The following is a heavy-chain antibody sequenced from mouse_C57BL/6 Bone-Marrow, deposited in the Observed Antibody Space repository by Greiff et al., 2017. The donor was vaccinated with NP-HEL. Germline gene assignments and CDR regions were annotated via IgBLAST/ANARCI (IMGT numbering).Heavy chain of an antibody. CDR1: GYTFTSYG. Sequence: QVQLQQSGAELARPGASVKLSCKASGYTFTSYGISWVKQRTGQGLEWIGEIYPRSGNTYYNEKFKGKATLTADNSSSTAYMELRSLTSEDSAVYFCAREGYYYGSSYVGYFDYWGQGTTLTVSS. J-gene: IGHJ2*01. CDR2: IYPRSGNT. CDR3: AREGYYYGSSYVGYFDY. D-gene: IGHD1-1*01. V-gene: IGHV1-81*01.